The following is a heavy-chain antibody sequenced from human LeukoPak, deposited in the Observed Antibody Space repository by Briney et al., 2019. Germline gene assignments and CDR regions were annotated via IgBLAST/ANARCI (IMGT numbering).Heavy chain of an antibody. CDR3: ARDREYYDFWSGYYYFDY. CDR2: IYHSGST. V-gene: IGHV4-38-2*02. D-gene: IGHD3-3*01. Sequence: SETLSLTCTVSGYSISSGYYWGWIRQPPGKGLEWIGSIYHSGSTYYNPSLKSRVTISVDTSKNQFSLKLSSVTAADTAVYYCARDREYYDFWSGYYYFDYWGQGTLVTVSS. CDR1: GYSISSGYY. J-gene: IGHJ4*02.